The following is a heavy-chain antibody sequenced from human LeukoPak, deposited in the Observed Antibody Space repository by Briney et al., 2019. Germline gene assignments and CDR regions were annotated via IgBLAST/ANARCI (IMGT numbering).Heavy chain of an antibody. V-gene: IGHV4-59*08. J-gene: IGHJ4*02. CDR2: IYYSGST. D-gene: IGHD6-19*01. CDR3: ARAVSGRFDY. Sequence: SETLSLTCTVSGGSMSPYHWGWIRQPPGKGLEWTGYIYYSGSTNYNPSLKSRVTISVDTSKNQFSLKLSSVTAADTAIYYCARAVSGRFDYRGQGTLVTVSS. CDR1: GGSMSPYH.